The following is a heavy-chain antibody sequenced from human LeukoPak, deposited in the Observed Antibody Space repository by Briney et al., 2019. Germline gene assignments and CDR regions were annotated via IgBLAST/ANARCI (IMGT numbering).Heavy chain of an antibody. J-gene: IGHJ4*02. CDR1: GGSISSYY. CDR3: ARVSRDGYDLDY. Sequence: ASETLSLTCTVSGGSISSYYWSWIRQPPGKGLEWIGYIYYSGSTNYNPSLKSRVTISVDTSKNQFSLKLSSVTAADTAVYYCARVSRDGYDLDYWGQGTLVTVSS. V-gene: IGHV4-59*01. D-gene: IGHD5-24*01. CDR2: IYYSGST.